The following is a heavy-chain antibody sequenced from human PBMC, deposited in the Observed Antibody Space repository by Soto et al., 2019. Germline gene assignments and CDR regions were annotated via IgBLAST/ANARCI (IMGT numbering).Heavy chain of an antibody. CDR3: AKSTCGTANGMDV. CDR2: ISWNSVTI. Sequence: GGSLRLSCAASGFTFGDYGMFWVRQAPGKGLEWVSGISWNSVTIGYADSVKGRFSISRDNAKNSLYLQMNSLRAEDTALYYCAKSTCGTANGMDVWGQGTTVTVSS. CDR1: GFTFGDYG. D-gene: IGHD2-21*02. V-gene: IGHV3-9*01. J-gene: IGHJ6*02.